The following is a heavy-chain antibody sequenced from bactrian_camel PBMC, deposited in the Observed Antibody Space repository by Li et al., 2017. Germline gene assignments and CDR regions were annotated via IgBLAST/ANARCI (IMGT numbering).Heavy chain of an antibody. D-gene: IGHD1*01. CDR1: GYRFDACG. CDR3: AACFVGAGRPYKY. Sequence: HVQLVESGGGSVQAGESLTLSCLGSGYRFDACGMAWFRQPPGKESERISSISVYGTANYSDGVKDRFVASRDNAQNGAYLQMNSLKIEDTAVYYCAACFVGAGRPYKYRGQGTQVTVS. CDR2: ISVYGTA. V-gene: IGHV3S63*01. J-gene: IGHJ4*01.